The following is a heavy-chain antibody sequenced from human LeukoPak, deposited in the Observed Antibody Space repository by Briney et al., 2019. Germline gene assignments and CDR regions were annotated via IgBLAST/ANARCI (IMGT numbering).Heavy chain of an antibody. D-gene: IGHD3-16*01. J-gene: IGHJ4*02. CDR1: GGSISSYY. V-gene: IGHV4-59*01. CDR2: IYYSGST. CDR3: AGRRCYDGYIDY. Sequence: PSETLSLTCTVSGGSISSYYWSWIRQPPGKGLEWMGYIYYSGSTNYNHSLESRVTISVDTSKNQFSLKLSSVTAADTAVYYCAGRRCYDGYIDYWGQGTLVTVSS.